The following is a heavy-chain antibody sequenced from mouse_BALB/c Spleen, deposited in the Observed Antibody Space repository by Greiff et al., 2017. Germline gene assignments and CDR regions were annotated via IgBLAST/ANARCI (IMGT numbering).Heavy chain of an antibody. CDR3: ARKKGNYGNYEDYAMDY. D-gene: IGHD2-1*01. Sequence: QVQLQQSGPGLVQPSQSLSITCTVSGFSLTSYGVHWVRQSPGKGLEWLGVIWSGGSTDYNAAFISRLSISKDNSKSQVFFKMNSLQANDTAIYYCARKKGNYGNYEDYAMDYWGQGTSVTVSS. J-gene: IGHJ4*01. CDR2: IWSGGST. CDR1: GFSLTSYG. V-gene: IGHV2-2*02.